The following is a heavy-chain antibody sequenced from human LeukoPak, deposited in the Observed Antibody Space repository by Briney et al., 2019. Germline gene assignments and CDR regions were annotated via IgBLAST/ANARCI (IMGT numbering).Heavy chain of an antibody. CDR3: ASYLTSIPSGMDV. D-gene: IGHD2/OR15-2a*01. CDR1: GFTFSRYW. Sequence: PGGSLRLSCAASGFTFSRYWMHWLRQAPGKGPVWVSRISTDGSSTSYADSAKGRFTISRDNGKNTLYLQLNSLRAEDTAVYYCASYLTSIPSGMDVWGQGTTVTVSS. V-gene: IGHV3-74*01. J-gene: IGHJ6*02. CDR2: ISTDGSST.